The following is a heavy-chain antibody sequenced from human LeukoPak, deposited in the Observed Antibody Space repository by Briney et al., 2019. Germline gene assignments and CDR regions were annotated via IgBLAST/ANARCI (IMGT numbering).Heavy chain of an antibody. CDR3: VSGYCSSTSCREGYDFDY. J-gene: IGHJ4*02. Sequence: SVPVSCKASRGTFSSYAISWVGQAPGEGLEWMGGIIPLLGIANYAQKLQGRVTITADKGTSRAYMELSSLRFEDTAVYYCVSGYCSSTSCREGYDFDYWGQGTLVTVSS. D-gene: IGHD2-2*01. V-gene: IGHV1-69*10. CDR1: RGTFSSYA. CDR2: IIPLLGIA.